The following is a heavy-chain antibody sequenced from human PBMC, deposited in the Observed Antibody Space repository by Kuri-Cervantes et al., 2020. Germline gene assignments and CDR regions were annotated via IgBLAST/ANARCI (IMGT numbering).Heavy chain of an antibody. Sequence: SVKVSCKASGGTFSSYAISWVRQAPGQGLEWMGGIIPIFGTANYAQKFQGRVTITADKSTSTAYMELRSLTSDDTAVYYCARDYYSGSYYGDYWGQGTLVTVSS. D-gene: IGHD1-26*01. V-gene: IGHV1-69*06. CDR1: GGTFSSYA. CDR3: ARDYYSGSYYGDY. CDR2: IIPIFGTA. J-gene: IGHJ4*02.